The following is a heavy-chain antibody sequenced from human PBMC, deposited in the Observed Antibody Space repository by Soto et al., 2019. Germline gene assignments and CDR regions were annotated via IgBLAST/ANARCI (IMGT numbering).Heavy chain of an antibody. D-gene: IGHD6-6*01. V-gene: IGHV3-23*01. CDR3: AKHLPAGGGGSSSGAFDV. CDR1: GFTFSGYV. J-gene: IGHJ3*01. Sequence: EVQLLESGGGLVQPGGSLRLSCAASGFTFSGYVMSWVRQAPGKGLEWVSVINGAGVGPEYVDSVKGRFTISGDNSNNTLDVQMNFVRADGTSVYFCAKHLPAGGGGSSSGAFDVWGQGAMVTVSS. CDR2: INGAGVGP.